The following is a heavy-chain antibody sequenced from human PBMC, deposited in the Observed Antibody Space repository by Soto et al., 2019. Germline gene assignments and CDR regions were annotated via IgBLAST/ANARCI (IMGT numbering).Heavy chain of an antibody. Sequence: KPSETLSLTCAVYGGSFSGYYWSWIRQPPGKGLEWIGEINHSGSTNYNPSLKSRVTISVDTSKNQFSLKLSSVTAADTAVYYCARWGTMVRSMDVWGQGTTVTVSS. CDR3: ARWGTMVRSMDV. V-gene: IGHV4-34*01. J-gene: IGHJ6*02. D-gene: IGHD3-10*01. CDR2: INHSGST. CDR1: GGSFSGYY.